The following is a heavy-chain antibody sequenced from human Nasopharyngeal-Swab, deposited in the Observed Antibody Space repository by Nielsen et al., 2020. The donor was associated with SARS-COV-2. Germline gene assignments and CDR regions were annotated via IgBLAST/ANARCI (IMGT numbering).Heavy chain of an antibody. J-gene: IGHJ4*02. D-gene: IGHD4-17*01. Sequence: SETLSLTCTVSGASISSSINYWGWIRQSPQKGLEWIGTDSYSGTANYNPSLNSRVTISVDTSKNQFSLKLISVTAADTAVYYCARDESGDYLGLPFDYRGQGTLVTVSS. CDR1: GASISSSINY. V-gene: IGHV4-39*07. CDR3: ARDESGDYLGLPFDY. CDR2: DSYSGTA.